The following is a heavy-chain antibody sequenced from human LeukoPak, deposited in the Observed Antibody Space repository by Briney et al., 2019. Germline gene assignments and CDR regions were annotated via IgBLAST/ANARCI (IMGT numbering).Heavy chain of an antibody. V-gene: IGHV4-59*01. Sequence: SETLSLTCTVSGVSITSSYWSWIRQPPGKGLEWIGYIHYTGNTNHNSSLKNRVTISVDTSKNQFSLKLSSVTAADTAIYYCAKYGHYNFDYWGQGTLVTVSS. CDR3: AKYGHYNFDY. CDR1: GVSITSSY. D-gene: IGHD4-11*01. CDR2: IHYTGNT. J-gene: IGHJ4*02.